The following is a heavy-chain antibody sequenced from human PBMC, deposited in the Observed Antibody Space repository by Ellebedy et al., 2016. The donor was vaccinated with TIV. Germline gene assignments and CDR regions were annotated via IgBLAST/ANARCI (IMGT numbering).Heavy chain of an antibody. Sequence: GESLKISCVASGFSFRSYWMSWVRKAPGKGLEWVANIYQDGSDQYYVDSVKGRFTISRDNANKSLFLQMNSLRVEDTAVYYCARRGSYGDYAVQVNSWFDTWGQGTLVTVSS. CDR1: GFSFRSYW. CDR3: ARRGSYGDYAVQVNSWFDT. V-gene: IGHV3-7*01. CDR2: IYQDGSDQ. J-gene: IGHJ5*02. D-gene: IGHD4-17*01.